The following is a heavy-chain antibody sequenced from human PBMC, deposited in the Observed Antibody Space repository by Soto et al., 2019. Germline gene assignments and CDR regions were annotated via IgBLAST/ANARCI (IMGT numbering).Heavy chain of an antibody. CDR1: GDSVSSNSAA. D-gene: IGHD3-22*01. Sequence: PSQTLSLTCAISGDSVSSNSAAWNWIRQSPSRGLEWLGRTYYRSKWYNDYAVSVKSRITINPDTSKNQFSLQLNSVTPEDTAVYYCARAVVYYYDSSGYEDYYGMDGWGQGTTVTVSS. CDR2: TYYRSKWYN. CDR3: ARAVVYYYDSSGYEDYYGMDG. V-gene: IGHV6-1*01. J-gene: IGHJ6*02.